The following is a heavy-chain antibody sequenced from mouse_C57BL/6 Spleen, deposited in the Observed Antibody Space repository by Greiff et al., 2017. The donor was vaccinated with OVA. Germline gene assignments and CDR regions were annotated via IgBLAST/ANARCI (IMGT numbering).Heavy chain of an antibody. CDR3: AREVTGTGLY. D-gene: IGHD4-1*01. CDR2: ISYDGSN. Sequence: EVKLVESGPGLVKPSQSLSLTCSVTGYSITSGYYWNWIRQFPGNKLEWMGYISYDGSNNYNPSLKNRISITRDTSKNQFFLKLNSVTTEDTATYYCAREVTGTGLYWGQGTTLTVSS. V-gene: IGHV3-6*01. CDR1: GYSITSGYY. J-gene: IGHJ2*01.